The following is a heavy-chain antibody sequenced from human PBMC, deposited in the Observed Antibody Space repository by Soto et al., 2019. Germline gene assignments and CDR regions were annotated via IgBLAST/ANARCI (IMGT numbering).Heavy chain of an antibody. CDR3: ARERGSGWTFDY. Sequence: GGSLRLSCAASGFPFSTYSMNWVRQAPGKGLEWVSSISSSSTIYYADSVKGRFTISRDNVQNSLYLQMHSLRAEDTAVYYCARERGSGWTFDYWGQGTLVTV. V-gene: IGHV3-48*01. D-gene: IGHD6-19*01. CDR1: GFPFSTYS. CDR2: ISSSSTI. J-gene: IGHJ4*02.